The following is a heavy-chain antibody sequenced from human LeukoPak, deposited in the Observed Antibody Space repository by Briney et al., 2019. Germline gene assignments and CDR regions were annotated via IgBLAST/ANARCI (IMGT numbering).Heavy chain of an antibody. Sequence: PGVSLRLSCVASGFTFSSFARSWVRQAPGKGLEWVSTISGSGGTTNYADSVKGRFTFSRDNSRNMVHLQMNSLRAEDTAVYYCAKDLPDYGDYIEGYWGQGTLVTVSS. J-gene: IGHJ4*02. D-gene: IGHD4-17*01. CDR3: AKDLPDYGDYIEGY. V-gene: IGHV3-23*01. CDR1: GFTFSSFA. CDR2: ISGSGGTT.